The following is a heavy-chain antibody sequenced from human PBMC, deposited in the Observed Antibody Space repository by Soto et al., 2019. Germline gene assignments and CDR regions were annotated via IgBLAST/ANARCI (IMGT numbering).Heavy chain of an antibody. CDR2: DYSGST. CDR1: GASITRDH. D-gene: IGHD6-19*01. V-gene: IGHV4-59*12. CDR3: ATYTSGGGGRGY. Sequence: QVQLQESGPGLVTPSETLSLTCTVSGASITRDHWNWIRQPPGKGLEWIGDYSGSTNYNPSLKSRATVSVDTSKNQSSLTLSSVTAADPAVYFGATYTSGGGGRGYWGQGTLVTVSS. J-gene: IGHJ4*02.